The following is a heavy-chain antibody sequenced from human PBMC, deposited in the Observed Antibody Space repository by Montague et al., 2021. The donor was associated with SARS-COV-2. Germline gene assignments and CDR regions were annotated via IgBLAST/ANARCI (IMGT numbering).Heavy chain of an antibody. J-gene: IGHJ4*02. Sequence: SLRLSCAASGFTFRSYAMHWVRQAPGKGLEWVAVISYDGSNKYYADSVKGRFTISRDNSKNTLYLQMNSLRAEDTAVYYCARGGGSYLYYFDYWGQETLVTVSS. CDR2: ISYDGSNK. CDR3: ARGGGSYLYYFDY. V-gene: IGHV3-30*04. D-gene: IGHD1-26*01. CDR1: GFTFRSYA.